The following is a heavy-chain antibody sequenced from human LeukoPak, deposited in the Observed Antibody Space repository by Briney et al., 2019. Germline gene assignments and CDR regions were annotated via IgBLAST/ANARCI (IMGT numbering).Heavy chain of an antibody. J-gene: IGHJ3*01. D-gene: IGHD1-20*01. V-gene: IGHV3-72*01. CDR2: VRKKPYSYTT. Sequence: AESLRLSCAASGFTFSDHFMDWVRQAPGKGQDWVGRVRKKPYSYTTDYAASVKCRFTFSRDDSKNSLYLQTNSLETEDTAVYYCARVSAITGATDALDFWGQGIMVTVSS. CDR1: GFTFSDHF. CDR3: ARVSAITGATDALDF.